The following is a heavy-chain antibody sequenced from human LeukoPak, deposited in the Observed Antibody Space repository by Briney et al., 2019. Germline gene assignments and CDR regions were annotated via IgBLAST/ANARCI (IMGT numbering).Heavy chain of an antibody. Sequence: EASVTVSCKASGYTFSGYYMHWVRQAPGQGLEWMGWINPNSGGTNYAQKFQGRVTMTRDTSISTAYMELSRLRSDDTAVYYCARSPSRVGAIDYWGQGTLVTVSS. V-gene: IGHV1-2*02. J-gene: IGHJ4*02. CDR1: GYTFSGYY. D-gene: IGHD1-26*01. CDR2: INPNSGGT. CDR3: ARSPSRVGAIDY.